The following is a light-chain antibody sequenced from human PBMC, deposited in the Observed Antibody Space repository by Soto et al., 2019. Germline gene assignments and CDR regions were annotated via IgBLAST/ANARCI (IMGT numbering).Light chain of an antibody. CDR3: QQYNNWPWT. V-gene: IGKV3-15*01. CDR1: QSVSDS. Sequence: EIVMTQSPATLSLSPGERATLSCRASQSVSDSLSWYQQKPGHAPTLLIYGTSTRATGIPARLSGSGSGTDFTLTISSLQSEDFAVYYCQQYNNWPWTFGQGTKVEIK. J-gene: IGKJ1*01. CDR2: GTS.